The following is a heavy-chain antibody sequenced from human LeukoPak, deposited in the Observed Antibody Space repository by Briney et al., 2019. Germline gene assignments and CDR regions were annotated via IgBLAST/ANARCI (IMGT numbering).Heavy chain of an antibody. Sequence: GGPLRLSCAASGFIFSSLDMHWVRQATGRGLKWVSAVGAAGETYYAGSVKGRFTISRENAKNSLYLHMSSLRAGDTAVYYCAGSRRGYKPSGFVYFYGMDFWGQGTTVTVSS. CDR1: GFIFSSLD. D-gene: IGHD5-18*01. V-gene: IGHV3-13*01. CDR2: VGAAGET. CDR3: AGSRRGYKPSGFVYFYGMDF. J-gene: IGHJ6*02.